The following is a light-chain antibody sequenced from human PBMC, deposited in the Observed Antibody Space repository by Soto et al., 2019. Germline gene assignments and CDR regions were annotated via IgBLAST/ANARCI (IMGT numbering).Light chain of an antibody. CDR1: SSDIGGYRY. J-gene: IGLJ2*01. CDR3: TSSTSDSSVI. V-gene: IGLV2-14*03. Sequence: QSVLTQPASVSGSPGQSVTISCTGTSSDIGGYRYVSWYQQRPGKAPKLMIHDVTNRPSGVSDRFSGSKSGNTASLTISGLQAEDEADYYCTSSTSDSSVIFGGGTKLTVL. CDR2: DVT.